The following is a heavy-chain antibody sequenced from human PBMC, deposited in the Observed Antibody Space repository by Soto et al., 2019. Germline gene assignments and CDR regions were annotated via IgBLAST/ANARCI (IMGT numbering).Heavy chain of an antibody. CDR3: ARAMCFGGSCYLEV. D-gene: IGHD2-15*01. V-gene: IGHV1-69*02. CDR1: GYKFSSYT. CDR2: IAPIINIP. J-gene: IGHJ4*02. Sequence: SVKVSCKASGYKFSSYTISWVRQAPGQGLEWMGRIAPIINIPDYSQKFQGRVTITADKSTTTAYMELSSLRSEDTAVYYCARAMCFGGSCYLEVWGQGTLVTVSS.